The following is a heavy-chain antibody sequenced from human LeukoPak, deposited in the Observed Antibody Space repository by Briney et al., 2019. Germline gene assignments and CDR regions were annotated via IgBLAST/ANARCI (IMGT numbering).Heavy chain of an antibody. CDR2: IKQDGSEK. CDR1: GFTFSSYE. V-gene: IGHV3-7*01. Sequence: GGSLRLSCAASGFTFSSYELNWVRQAPGKGLEWVANIKQDGSEKYYVDSVKGRFTISRDNAKNSLYLQMNSLRAEDTAVYYCARDFKGQYYDFWSGYYNYYYYMDVWGKGTTVTVSS. D-gene: IGHD3-3*01. J-gene: IGHJ6*03. CDR3: ARDFKGQYYDFWSGYYNYYYYMDV.